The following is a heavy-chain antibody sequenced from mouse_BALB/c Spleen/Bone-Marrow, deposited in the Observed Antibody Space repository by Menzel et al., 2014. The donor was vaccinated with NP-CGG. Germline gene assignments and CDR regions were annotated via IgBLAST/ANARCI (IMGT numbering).Heavy chain of an antibody. D-gene: IGHD4-1*01. J-gene: IGHJ2*01. V-gene: IGHV5-6-3*01. CDR1: GFTFIIYG. Sequence: ESGGGLVQPGGSLKLSCAASGFTFIIYGMSWVRQTPDKRLELVATLNSNGDSTYYPTSVNGRFTISRDNAKNTLYLQMSSLKSEDTAMYYCARGLGFFDYWGQGTTLTVSS. CDR2: LNSNGDST. CDR3: ARGLGFFDY.